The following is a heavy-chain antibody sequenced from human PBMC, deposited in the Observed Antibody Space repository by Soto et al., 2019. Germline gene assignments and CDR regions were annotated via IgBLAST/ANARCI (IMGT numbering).Heavy chain of an antibody. CDR1: GYTFTSYG. D-gene: IGHD2-2*02. J-gene: IGHJ4*02. Sequence: VGPVKVSCKASGYTFTSYGISWVRQAPGQGLEWMGWISAYNGNTNYAQKLQGRVTMTTDTSTSTAYMELRSLRSDDTAVYYCARDSVVVPAAIDYWGQGTLVTVSS. V-gene: IGHV1-18*01. CDR2: ISAYNGNT. CDR3: ARDSVVVPAAIDY.